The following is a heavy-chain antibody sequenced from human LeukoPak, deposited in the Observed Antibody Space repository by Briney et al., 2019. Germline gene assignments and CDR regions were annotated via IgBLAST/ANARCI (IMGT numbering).Heavy chain of an antibody. CDR1: GGSISSSGYY. V-gene: IGHV4-39*07. D-gene: IGHD3-22*01. J-gene: IGHJ4*02. CDR2: IYYSGST. Sequence: SETLSLTCTVSGGSISSSGYYWGWIRQPPGKGLDWIGNIYYSGSTHYSPSLKSRVTISVDTSKNQFSLKMSSVTAADTAVYYCARDNRGYYIDYWGQGTLVTVSS. CDR3: ARDNRGYYIDY.